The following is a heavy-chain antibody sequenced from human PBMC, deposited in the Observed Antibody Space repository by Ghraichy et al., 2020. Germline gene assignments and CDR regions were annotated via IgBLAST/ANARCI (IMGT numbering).Heavy chain of an antibody. D-gene: IGHD2-2*02. CDR1: GFTFSSYS. J-gene: IGHJ4*02. CDR3: ARDGSYCSSTSCYMN. V-gene: IGHV3-21*01. Sequence: GGSLRLSCAASGFTFSSYSMNWVRQAPGKGLEWVSSISSSSSYIYYADSVKGRFTISRDNAKNSLYLQMNSLRAEDTAVYYCARDGSYCSSTSCYMNWGQGTLVTVSS. CDR2: ISSSSSYI.